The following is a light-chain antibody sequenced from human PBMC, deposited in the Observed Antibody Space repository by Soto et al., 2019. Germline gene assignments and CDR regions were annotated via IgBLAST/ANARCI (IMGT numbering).Light chain of an antibody. CDR1: SSDVGPYNF. CDR2: RVT. J-gene: IGLJ2*01. V-gene: IGLV2-11*01. CDR3: CSFAGRDTYLV. Sequence: QSALIQPRSVSGSPGQSVTISCTGTSSDVGPYNFVSWFQHHPGKAPKPIIFRVTQRPSGVPDRFSGSKSGNTASLTISGLQAEDEADYYCCSFAGRDTYLVFGGGTKLTVL.